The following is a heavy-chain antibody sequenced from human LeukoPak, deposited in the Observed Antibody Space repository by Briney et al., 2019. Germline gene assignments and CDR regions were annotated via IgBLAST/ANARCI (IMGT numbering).Heavy chain of an antibody. V-gene: IGHV4-39*02. CDR2: ISYSGNT. Sequence: SETLSLPCTVSAGSISSSDYYWGWIRQSPGQGLEWIGRISYSGNTYYNPSLKSRVTISVDTSKNHFSLRLSSVTAADTAVYFCSRLTHSYYSDTSGYYPYYYMDVWGEGTTVTVSS. CDR3: SRLTHSYYSDTSGYYPYYYMDV. J-gene: IGHJ6*03. CDR1: AGSISSSDYY. D-gene: IGHD3-22*01.